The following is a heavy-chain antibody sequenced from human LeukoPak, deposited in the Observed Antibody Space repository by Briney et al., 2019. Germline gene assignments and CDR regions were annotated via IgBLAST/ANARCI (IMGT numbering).Heavy chain of an antibody. V-gene: IGHV4-39*07. CDR1: GVSISSSSYY. CDR3: ARAHSSSWYAAFDI. J-gene: IGHJ3*02. Sequence: SETLSLTCTVSGVSISSSSYYWGWIRHPQGKGLEWPGSIYYSGSAYYYPSQRSRITISAVTSNNKFSLKLSSVTAADAAWYYCARAHSSSWYAAFDIWGQETRVTVSS. CDR2: IYYSGSA. D-gene: IGHD6-13*01.